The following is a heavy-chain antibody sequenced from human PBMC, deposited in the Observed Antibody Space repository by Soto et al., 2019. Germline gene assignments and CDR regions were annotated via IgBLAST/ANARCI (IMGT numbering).Heavy chain of an antibody. CDR1: GFTFSSSA. CDR2: ISGSSAST. Sequence: EVQLLESGGGLVQPGGSLRLSCAASGFTFSSSAMGWVRQAPGKGLEWVSSISGSSASTDYADSVKGRFTISRDNSKNMLYRQMKSLRAEDTAVYYCAKGSWWGQGSLVTVSS. J-gene: IGHJ4*02. CDR3: AKGSW. V-gene: IGHV3-23*01.